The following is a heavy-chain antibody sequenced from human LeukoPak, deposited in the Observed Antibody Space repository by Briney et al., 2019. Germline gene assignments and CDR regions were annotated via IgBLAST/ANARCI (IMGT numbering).Heavy chain of an antibody. D-gene: IGHD4-17*01. CDR2: VNSAGST. J-gene: IGHJ4*02. Sequence: GGSLRLSCAASGFTFSSYAMSWVRQAPGKGLEWVSAVNSAGSTYYGDSVRGRFTISRDNSKNVLHLQMNSLRAEDTALYYCAKDQNTVATAPFDYWGLGTLVTVSS. CDR1: GFTFSSYA. CDR3: AKDQNTVATAPFDY. V-gene: IGHV3-23*01.